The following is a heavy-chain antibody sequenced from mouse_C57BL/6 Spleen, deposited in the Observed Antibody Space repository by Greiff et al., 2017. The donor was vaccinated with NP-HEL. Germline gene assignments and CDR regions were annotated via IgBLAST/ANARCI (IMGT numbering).Heavy chain of an antibody. CDR3: ARPGAMVTPAWFAY. J-gene: IGHJ3*01. Sequence: EVKLQESGGGLVKPGGSLKLSCAASGFTFSDYGMHWVRQAPEKGLEWVAYISSGSSTIYYADTVTGRFTISRDNAKNTLFLQMTGLRSEDTAMYYCARPGAMVTPAWFAYWGQGTLVTVSA. V-gene: IGHV5-17*01. CDR2: ISSGSSTI. D-gene: IGHD2-2*01. CDR1: GFTFSDYG.